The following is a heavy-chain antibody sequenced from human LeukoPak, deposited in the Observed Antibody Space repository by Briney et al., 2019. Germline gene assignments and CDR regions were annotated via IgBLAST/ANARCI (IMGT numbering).Heavy chain of an antibody. CDR1: GGTFSSHA. Sequence: GASVKVSCKASGGTFSSHAISWVRQAPGQGLEWMGRIIPIFGIANYAQKFQGRVTITADKSTSTAYMELSSLRSEDTAVYYCAREVVTTNRNWFDPWGQGTLVTASS. D-gene: IGHD4-11*01. CDR3: AREVVTTNRNWFDP. J-gene: IGHJ5*02. V-gene: IGHV1-69*04. CDR2: IIPIFGIA.